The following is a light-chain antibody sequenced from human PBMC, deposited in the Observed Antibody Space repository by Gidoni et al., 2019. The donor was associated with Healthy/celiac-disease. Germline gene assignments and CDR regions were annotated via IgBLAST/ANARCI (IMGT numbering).Light chain of an antibody. V-gene: IGKV3-20*01. CDR3: QQYGSSPIT. CDR2: GAS. CDR1: QSVSSSY. Sequence: EIVLTQSPGTLSLSPGERATLSCRASQSVSSSYLAWYQQTPGQAPRLLIYGASSRATGIPDRFSGSGSGTDFTLTISRLEPEDFAVYYCQQYGSSPITFXQXTRLXIK. J-gene: IGKJ5*01.